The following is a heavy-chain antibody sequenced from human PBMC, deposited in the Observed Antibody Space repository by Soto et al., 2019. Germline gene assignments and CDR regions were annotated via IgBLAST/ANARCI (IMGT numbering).Heavy chain of an antibody. V-gene: IGHV1-18*01. CDR3: ARVYSSGWYSNYYYYMDV. CDR1: GYTFTSYG. J-gene: IGHJ6*03. D-gene: IGHD6-19*01. Sequence: ASVKVSCKASGYTFTSYGISWVRQAPGQGLEWMGWISAYNGNTNYAQKLQGRVTMTTDTSTSTAYMELRSLRSDDTAVYYCARVYSSGWYSNYYYYMDVWGKGTTVTVSS. CDR2: ISAYNGNT.